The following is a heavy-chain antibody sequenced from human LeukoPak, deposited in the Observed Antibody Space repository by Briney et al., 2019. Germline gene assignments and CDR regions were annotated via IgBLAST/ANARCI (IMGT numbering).Heavy chain of an antibody. CDR3: ARHRLYCGGECPYYFFEY. Sequence: AETLSLTYTVSCGSISSPYWIWIRQPPGKGPEGVAKILYDGRTNYTNYNPTLKSRVTLSVAMSMNQVSLHVSSVPAADTAVYYCARHRLYCGGECPYYFFEYWGQGPLVSVSS. D-gene: IGHD2-21*01. J-gene: IGHJ4*02. V-gene: IGHV4-59*11. CDR1: CGSISSPY. CDR2: ILYDGRTNYT.